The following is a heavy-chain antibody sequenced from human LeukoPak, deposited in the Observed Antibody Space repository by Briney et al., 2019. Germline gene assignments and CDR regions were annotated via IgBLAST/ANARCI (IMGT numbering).Heavy chain of an antibody. V-gene: IGHV4-59*01. CDR2: IYYSGST. Sequence: SETLSLTCTVSGGSISSYYWSWIRQPPGKGLEWIGYIYYSGSTNYNPSLKSRVTISVDTSKNQFSLKLSSVTAADTAVYYCARDSGYYGMDVWGQGTTVAVSS. CDR3: ARDSGYYGMDV. CDR1: GGSISSYY. J-gene: IGHJ6*02.